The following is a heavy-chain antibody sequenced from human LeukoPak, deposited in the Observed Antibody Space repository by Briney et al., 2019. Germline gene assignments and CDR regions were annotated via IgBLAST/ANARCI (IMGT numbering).Heavy chain of an antibody. D-gene: IGHD3-22*01. CDR2: ISAYNGNT. J-gene: IGHJ4*02. Sequence: ASVKVSCKASGYTFTGYYMHWVRQAPGQGLEWMGWISAYNGNTNYAQKLQGRVTMTTDTSTSTAYMELRSLRSDDTAVYYCARASGFGYYFDYWGQGTLVTVSS. V-gene: IGHV1-18*04. CDR3: ARASGFGYYFDY. CDR1: GYTFTGYY.